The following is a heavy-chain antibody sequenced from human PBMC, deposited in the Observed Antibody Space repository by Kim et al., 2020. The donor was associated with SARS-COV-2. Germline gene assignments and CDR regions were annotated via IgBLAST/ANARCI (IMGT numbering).Heavy chain of an antibody. V-gene: IGHV3-21*01. D-gene: IGHD2-2*01. CDR3: AVYCSSTSCLDRHGMDV. J-gene: IGHJ6*02. CDR1: GFTFSSYS. Sequence: GGSLRLSCAASGFTFSSYSMNWVRQAPGKGLEWVSSISSSSSYIYYADSVKGRFTISRDNAKNSLYLQMNSLRAEDTAVYYCAVYCSSTSCLDRHGMDVWGQGTTVTVSS. CDR2: ISSSSSYI.